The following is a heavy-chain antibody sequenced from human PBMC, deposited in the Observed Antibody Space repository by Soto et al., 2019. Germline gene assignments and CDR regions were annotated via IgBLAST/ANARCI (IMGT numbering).Heavy chain of an antibody. J-gene: IGHJ4*02. CDR2: ISWNSGSI. Sequence: EVQLVESGGGLVQPGRSLRLSCAASGFTFDDYAMHWFRQAPGKGLEWVSGISWNSGSIGYADSVKGRFTISRDNAKNSLYLQMNSLRAEDTGLYYCAKDGGYYYDSSGPTGGWGQGTLVTVSS. CDR3: AKDGGYYYDSSGPTGG. CDR1: GFTFDDYA. V-gene: IGHV3-9*01. D-gene: IGHD3-22*01.